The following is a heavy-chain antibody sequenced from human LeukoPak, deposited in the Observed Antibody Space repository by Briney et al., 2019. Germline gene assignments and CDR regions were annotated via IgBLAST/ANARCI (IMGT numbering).Heavy chain of an antibody. CDR3: ARGSQGYSSGWYGY. Sequence: SETLSLTCAVYGGSFSGYYWSWIRQPPGKGLEWIGEINHSGSTNYNPSLKSRVTISVDTSKNQCSLKLSYVTAADTAVYYCARGSQGYSSGWYGYWGQGTLVTVSS. J-gene: IGHJ4*02. V-gene: IGHV4-34*01. CDR2: INHSGST. CDR1: GGSFSGYY. D-gene: IGHD6-19*01.